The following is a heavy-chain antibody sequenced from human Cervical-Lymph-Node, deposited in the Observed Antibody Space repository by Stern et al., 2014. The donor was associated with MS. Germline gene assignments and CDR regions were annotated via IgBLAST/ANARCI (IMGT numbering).Heavy chain of an antibody. Sequence: EVQLLQSGAEVKKPGESLKISCEASGYLFDDYWIGWVRQMSGRGLELVAIIFPRDSNTRYSPSVQGQVPISADTSISTAHLPWSSLKAWDTAMYYCARSPATPSGYDRFDYWGQGALVTVSS. V-gene: IGHV5-51*03. D-gene: IGHD5-12*01. J-gene: IGHJ4*02. CDR2: IFPRDSNT. CDR1: GYLFDDYW. CDR3: ARSPATPSGYDRFDY.